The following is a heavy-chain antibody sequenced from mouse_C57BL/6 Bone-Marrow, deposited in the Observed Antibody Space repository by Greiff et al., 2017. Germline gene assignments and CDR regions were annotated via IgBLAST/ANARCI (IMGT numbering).Heavy chain of an antibody. CDR1: GYAFSSSW. Sequence: LVESGPELVKPGASVKIPCKASGYAFSSSWMNWVKQRPGKGLEWIGRIYPGDGDTNYNGKFKGKATLTADKSSSTAYMQLSSLTSEDSAVYFCARSRRLRQYFDVWGTGTTVTVSS. CDR2: IYPGDGDT. CDR3: ARSRRLRQYFDV. V-gene: IGHV1-82*01. J-gene: IGHJ1*03. D-gene: IGHD1-2*01.